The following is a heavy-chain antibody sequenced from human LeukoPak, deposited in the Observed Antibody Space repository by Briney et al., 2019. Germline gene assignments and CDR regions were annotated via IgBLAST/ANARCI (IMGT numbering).Heavy chain of an antibody. J-gene: IGHJ4*02. Sequence: ASVNVSCKASGYTLTSYGISGVRQPPGQGREWMGWISAYNGNTNYAQKLQGRVTMTTDTSTSTAYMELRSLRSDDTAVYYCARDGDGYTYPVDYWGQGTLVTVSS. CDR2: ISAYNGNT. CDR1: GYTLTSYG. D-gene: IGHD5-24*01. V-gene: IGHV1-18*01. CDR3: ARDGDGYTYPVDY.